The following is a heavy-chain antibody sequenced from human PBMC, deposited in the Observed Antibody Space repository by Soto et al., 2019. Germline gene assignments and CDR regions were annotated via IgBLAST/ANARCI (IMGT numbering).Heavy chain of an antibody. J-gene: IGHJ4*02. Sequence: EVQLLESGGGLVQPGGSLRLSCAASGFTFSNYAVTWVRQAPGKGLEWVSTISGSSGSTYYADSVKGRFTSSRDNSKNTRYLQMTRLRAEDTAVYYCAKDQGSSWYEIDYWGQGTLVTVSS. CDR3: AKDQGSSWYEIDY. CDR2: ISGSSGST. D-gene: IGHD6-13*01. CDR1: GFTFSNYA. V-gene: IGHV3-23*01.